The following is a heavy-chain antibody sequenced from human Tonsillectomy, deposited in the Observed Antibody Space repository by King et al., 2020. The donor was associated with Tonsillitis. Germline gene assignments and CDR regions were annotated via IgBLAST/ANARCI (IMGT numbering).Heavy chain of an antibody. Sequence: VQLVESGGGLVQPGGSLRLSCAASGFTFSSYSMNWVRQAPGKGLEWVSYISSSSSTIYYTDSVKGRFTISRDNAKNSLYLQMNSLRDEDTAVYYCARDSLAAVDPRDNKGYFDYWGQGTLVTVSS. V-gene: IGHV3-48*02. J-gene: IGHJ4*02. CDR2: ISSSSSTI. CDR1: GFTFSSYS. D-gene: IGHD6-25*01. CDR3: ARDSLAAVDPRDNKGYFDY.